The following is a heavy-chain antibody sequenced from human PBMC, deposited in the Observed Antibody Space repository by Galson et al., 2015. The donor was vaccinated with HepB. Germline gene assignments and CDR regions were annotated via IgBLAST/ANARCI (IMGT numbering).Heavy chain of an antibody. CDR3: ARRVRGVINAFDI. D-gene: IGHD3-10*01. CDR1: GFTFSSYW. V-gene: IGHV3-74*01. J-gene: IGHJ3*02. Sequence: SLRLSCAASGFTFSSYWMHWVRQAPGKGLVWVSRINSDGSSTSYADSVKGRFTISRDNAKNTLYLQMNSLRAEDTAVYYCARRVRGVINAFDIWGQGTMVTVSS. CDR2: INSDGSST.